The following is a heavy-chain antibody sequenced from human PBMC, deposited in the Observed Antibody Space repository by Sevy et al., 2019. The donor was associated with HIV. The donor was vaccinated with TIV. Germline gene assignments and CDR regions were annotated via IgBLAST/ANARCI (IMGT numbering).Heavy chain of an antibody. D-gene: IGHD3-16*01. CDR1: GFTFSSYT. CDR2: ISSYRTI. V-gene: IGHV3-48*02. CDR3: AREAGVGPYYFDY. J-gene: IGHJ4*02. Sequence: GGSLRLSCAASGFTFSSYTMNWVRQAPGKGLEWVSYISSYRTIYYADSVKGQFTISRDNAKNSLYLQMNSLRDEDMAVYFCAREAGVGPYYFDYWGQGTLVTVSS.